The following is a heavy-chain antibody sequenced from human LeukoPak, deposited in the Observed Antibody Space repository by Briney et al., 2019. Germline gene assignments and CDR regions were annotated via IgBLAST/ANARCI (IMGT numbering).Heavy chain of an antibody. CDR2: IYYSGST. CDR3: ARDLYYYDSSGYYHYWFDP. CDR1: GGSISSSSYY. V-gene: IGHV4-39*07. J-gene: IGHJ5*02. D-gene: IGHD3-22*01. Sequence: PSETLSLTCTVSGGSISSSSYYWGWIRQPPGKGLEWIGSIYYSGSTYYNPSLKSRVTISVDTSKNQFSLKLSSVTAADTAVYYCARDLYYYDSSGYYHYWFDPWGQGTLVTVSS.